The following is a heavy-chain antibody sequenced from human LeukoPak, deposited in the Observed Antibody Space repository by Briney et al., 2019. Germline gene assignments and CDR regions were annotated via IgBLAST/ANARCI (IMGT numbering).Heavy chain of an antibody. CDR3: ARDDILTGYRYWYFDL. J-gene: IGHJ2*01. D-gene: IGHD3-9*01. CDR1: GFTFSSYS. CDR2: ISSSSIYI. V-gene: IGHV3-21*01. Sequence: GGSLRLSCAASGFTFSSYSMNWVRQAPGKGLEWVSSISSSSIYIYYADSLKGRFTISRDNAKNSLYLQMNSLRAEDTAVYYCARDDILTGYRYWYFDLWGRGTLVTVSS.